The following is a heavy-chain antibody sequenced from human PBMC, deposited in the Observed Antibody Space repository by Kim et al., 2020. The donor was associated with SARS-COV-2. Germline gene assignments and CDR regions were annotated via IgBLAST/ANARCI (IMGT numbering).Heavy chain of an antibody. CDR3: ARDQVSGYSGFYGMDV. V-gene: IGHV3-30*01. D-gene: IGHD5-12*01. J-gene: IGHJ6*02. Sequence: SVKGRFTISRDNSKNTLYLQMNSLRAEDTAVYYCARDQVSGYSGFYGMDVWGQGTTVTVSS.